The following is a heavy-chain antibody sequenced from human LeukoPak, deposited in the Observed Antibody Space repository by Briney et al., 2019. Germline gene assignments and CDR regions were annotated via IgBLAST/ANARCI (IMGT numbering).Heavy chain of an antibody. J-gene: IGHJ4*02. V-gene: IGHV3-30*03. D-gene: IGHD2-15*01. Sequence: GGSLRLSCAASGFTFSSYTMHWIRQAPGKELEWVALISPDGSIIYYVDSVEGRFTISRDNARNFVYLQLNSLRAEDTAIYYCARDEKDGPLWYWGQGILVFVSS. CDR1: GFTFSSYT. CDR3: ARDEKDGPLWY. CDR2: ISPDGSII.